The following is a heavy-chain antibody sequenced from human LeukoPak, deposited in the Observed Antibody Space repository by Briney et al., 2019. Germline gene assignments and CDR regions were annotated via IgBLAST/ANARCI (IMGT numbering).Heavy chain of an antibody. J-gene: IGHJ3*02. Sequence: SETLSLTCTVSGGSISSSSYYWGWIRQPPGKGLEWIGSIYYSGSTYYNPSLKSRVTISVDTSKNQFSLKLSSVTAADTAVYYCARHLAVSRYAFDIWGQRTMVTVSS. CDR1: GGSISSSSYY. D-gene: IGHD6-19*01. CDR3: ARHLAVSRYAFDI. V-gene: IGHV4-39*01. CDR2: IYYSGST.